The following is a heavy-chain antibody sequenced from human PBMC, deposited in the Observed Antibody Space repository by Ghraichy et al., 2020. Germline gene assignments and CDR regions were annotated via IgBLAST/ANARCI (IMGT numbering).Heavy chain of an antibody. V-gene: IGHV3-7*01. Sequence: LSLTCATSGFSFRNYWMSRVRQTSGKGLEWVGNINKDGSEIHYVDSVKGRFTISRDNAKGSLHLQMNSLRVEDTAVYFCARDNYGDSGGPFDYWGQGTLVTVSS. CDR1: GFSFRNYW. CDR3: ARDNYGDSGGPFDY. J-gene: IGHJ4*02. CDR2: INKDGSEI. D-gene: IGHD4-17*01.